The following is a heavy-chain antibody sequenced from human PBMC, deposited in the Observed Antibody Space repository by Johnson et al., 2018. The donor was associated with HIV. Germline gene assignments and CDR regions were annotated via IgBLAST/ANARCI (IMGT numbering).Heavy chain of an antibody. Sequence: QVQLVESGGGVVQPGRSLRLSCAASGFTFSSYGMHWVRQAPGKGLEWAAVISYDGSNKYYADSVKGRFTISRDNSKNTLYLQMNSLRAEDTAVYYCAKEKNGYHWTFDIWGQGTMVTVSS. CDR1: GFTFSSYG. D-gene: IGHD5-24*01. CDR2: ISYDGSNK. J-gene: IGHJ3*02. V-gene: IGHV3-30*18. CDR3: AKEKNGYHWTFDI.